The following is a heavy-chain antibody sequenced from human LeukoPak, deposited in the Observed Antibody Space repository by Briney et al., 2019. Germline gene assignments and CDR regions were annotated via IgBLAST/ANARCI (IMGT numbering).Heavy chain of an antibody. CDR3: AKDIVGATPGGY. D-gene: IGHD1-26*01. V-gene: IGHV3-30*02. CDR2: IRYDGSNK. Sequence: PGGSLRLSXAASGFTFSSYGMHWVRQAPGKGLEWVAFIRYDGSNKYYADSVKGRFTISRDNSKNTLYLQMNSLRAEDTAAYYCAKDIVGATPGGYWGQGTLVTVSS. J-gene: IGHJ4*02. CDR1: GFTFSSYG.